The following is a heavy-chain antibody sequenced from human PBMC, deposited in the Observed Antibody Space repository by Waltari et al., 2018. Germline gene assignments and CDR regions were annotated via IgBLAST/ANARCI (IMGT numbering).Heavy chain of an antibody. D-gene: IGHD6-19*01. CDR2: ISSSSSYI. Sequence: EVQLVESGGGLVKPGGSLRLSCAASGFTFSSYTMNWVRQAPGKGREGVSCISSSSSYIYYADSVKGRFTISRDNANNSVYLQMNSLRAEDTAVYYCARDYSRLVHYYGMDVWGQGTTVTVSS. CDR3: ARDYSRLVHYYGMDV. CDR1: GFTFSSYT. V-gene: IGHV3-21*01. J-gene: IGHJ6*02.